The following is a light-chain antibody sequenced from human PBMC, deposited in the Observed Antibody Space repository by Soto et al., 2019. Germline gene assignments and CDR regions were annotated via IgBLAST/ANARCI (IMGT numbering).Light chain of an antibody. V-gene: IGKV3-15*01. Sequence: EIVMTQSPATLSVSPGERATLSCRASQSVSSNLAWYQQKPGQAPRLLIYDASTRATVIPARFSGSGSGTEFTLTISSLQSEDFAVYYCQQYGSSPRMFGQGTKVEIK. CDR3: QQYGSSPRM. J-gene: IGKJ1*01. CDR1: QSVSSN. CDR2: DAS.